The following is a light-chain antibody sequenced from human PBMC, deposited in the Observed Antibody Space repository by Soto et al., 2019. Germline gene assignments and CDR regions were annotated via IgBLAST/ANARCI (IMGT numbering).Light chain of an antibody. CDR1: QNLGTLY. J-gene: IGKJ1*01. Sequence: VLTQSPGTLSLSPGERGTLSCRASQNLGTLYLAWFQQKSGQAPRLLIYSASRRATGIPDRFTGSGSGTDFTLTINRVEPEDFAVYFCQQYAGSPRTFGQGTKVDIK. V-gene: IGKV3-20*01. CDR3: QQYAGSPRT. CDR2: SAS.